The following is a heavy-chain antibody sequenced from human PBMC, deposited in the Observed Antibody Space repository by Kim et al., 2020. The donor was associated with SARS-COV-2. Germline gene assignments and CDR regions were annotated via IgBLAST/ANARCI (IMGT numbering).Heavy chain of an antibody. J-gene: IGHJ4*02. D-gene: IGHD3-3*01. CDR1: GGSISSYY. CDR3: ARGDDFWSGIIAF. V-gene: IGHV4-59*13. Sequence: SETLSLTCTVSGGSISSYYWSWIRQPPGKGLEWIGYIYYSGSTNYNPSLKSRVTISVDTSKNQFSLKLSSVTAADTAVYYCARGDDFWSGIIAFWGQGTLVTVSS. CDR2: IYYSGST.